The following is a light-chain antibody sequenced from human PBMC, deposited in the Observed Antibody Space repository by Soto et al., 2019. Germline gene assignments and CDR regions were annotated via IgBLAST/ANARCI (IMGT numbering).Light chain of an antibody. V-gene: IGKV1-5*03. CDR1: QSVSTR. CDR2: KAS. Sequence: DIQMTQSPSSLSASVGDRVTIICRASQSVSTRLAWYQQKPGKGPKLLIYKASHLESGVPSRFSGSGSGTEFTLTISSLQPGDFATYYCQHYNTYPWTFGHGTKVDIK. CDR3: QHYNTYPWT. J-gene: IGKJ1*01.